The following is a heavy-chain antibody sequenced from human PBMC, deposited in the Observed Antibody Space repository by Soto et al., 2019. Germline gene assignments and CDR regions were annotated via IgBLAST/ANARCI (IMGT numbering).Heavy chain of an antibody. D-gene: IGHD2-15*01. CDR1: GFSLSTSGVG. Sequence: QITLKESGPTLVKPTQTLTLTCTFSGFSLSTSGVGVGWIRQPPGEALEWLALIYWDDDKRYSPSLKSRLTITKDTSKNQVVLTMTDMDPVDTAPYFCAHRRNVELGPLRLFDYWGQGTQVTVSS. J-gene: IGHJ4*02. CDR3: AHRRNVELGPLRLFDY. CDR2: IYWDDDK. V-gene: IGHV2-5*02.